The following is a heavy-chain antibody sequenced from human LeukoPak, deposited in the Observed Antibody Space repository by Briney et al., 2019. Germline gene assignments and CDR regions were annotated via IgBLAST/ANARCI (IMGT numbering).Heavy chain of an antibody. V-gene: IGHV4-34*01. J-gene: IGHJ4*02. D-gene: IGHD5-18*01. Sequence: PSETLSLTCAVYGGSFSGYYWSWIRQPPGKGLEWIGEINHSGSTNYNSSLKSRVTISVDTSKNQFSLKLSSVTAADTAVYYCARGVYSYGWMVDYWGQGTLVTVSS. CDR3: ARGVYSYGWMVDY. CDR2: INHSGST. CDR1: GGSFSGYY.